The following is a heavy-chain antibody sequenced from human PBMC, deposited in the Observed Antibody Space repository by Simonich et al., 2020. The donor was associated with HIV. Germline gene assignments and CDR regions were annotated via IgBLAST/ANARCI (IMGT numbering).Heavy chain of an antibody. Sequence: QVQLVASGGGVVQPGRSLRLSCAASGFTFSSYGMHWVRQAPGKGREWGAVIWYEGSNKKYADSGKGRFSISRDKSKNTLYRQMNSLRAEDTAVYYCARDRATTVTCLDYGGQGTLVTVSS. V-gene: IGHV3-33*01. J-gene: IGHJ4*02. CDR3: ARDRATTVTCLDY. CDR1: GFTFSSYG. CDR2: IWYEGSNK. D-gene: IGHD4-17*01.